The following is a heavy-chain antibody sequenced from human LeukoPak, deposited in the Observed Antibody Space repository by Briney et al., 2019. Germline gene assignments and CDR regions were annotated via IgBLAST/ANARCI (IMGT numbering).Heavy chain of an antibody. Sequence: RPGGSLRLSCAASGFTFSSYSMNWVRQAPGKGLEWVSSISRSRTYIHYVDSVKGRFTIYRDNDKNSLYLQMISLRAEDTAVYYCGRGLEYGGNSYFDYWGQGTLVTVSS. CDR1: GFTFSSYS. V-gene: IGHV3-21*01. CDR3: GRGLEYGGNSYFDY. D-gene: IGHD4-23*01. J-gene: IGHJ4*02. CDR2: ISRSRTYI.